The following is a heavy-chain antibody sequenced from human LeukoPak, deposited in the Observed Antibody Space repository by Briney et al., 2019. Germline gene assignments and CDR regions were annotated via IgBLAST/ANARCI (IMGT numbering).Heavy chain of an antibody. CDR3: ARERPMVRGVTRNNWFDP. CDR2: IIPIFGTA. D-gene: IGHD3-10*01. Sequence: SVKVSCKASGGTFSSYAISRVRQAPGQGLEWMGGIIPIFGTANYAQKFQGRVTITADESTSAAYMELSSLRSEDTAVYYCARERPMVRGVTRNNWFDPWGQGTLVAVSS. V-gene: IGHV1-69*13. J-gene: IGHJ5*02. CDR1: GGTFSSYA.